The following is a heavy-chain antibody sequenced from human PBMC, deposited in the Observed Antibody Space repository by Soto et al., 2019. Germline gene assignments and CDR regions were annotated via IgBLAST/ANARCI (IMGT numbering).Heavy chain of an antibody. CDR3: ATLTIGYCSGGTCYPRGYFDF. V-gene: IGHV4-59*08. J-gene: IGHJ4*03. D-gene: IGHD2-15*01. Sequence: SETLSLTCAVYGGSFSGHYWSWIRQPPGKGLEWIASIYYTGRTNYNPSLKSRATISVDTSKNQFSLKLTSVTAADTAVYYCATLTIGYCSGGTCYPRGYFDFWGHGTLVTVSS. CDR1: GGSFSGHY. CDR2: IYYTGRT.